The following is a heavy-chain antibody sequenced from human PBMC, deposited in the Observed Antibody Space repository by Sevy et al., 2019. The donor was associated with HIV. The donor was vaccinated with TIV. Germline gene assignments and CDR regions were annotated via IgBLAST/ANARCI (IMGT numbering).Heavy chain of an antibody. V-gene: IGHV3-9*01. CDR2: VSWNSASI. Sequence: GGSLRLSCAASGLTFDDYAMHWVRQAPGKGLEWVSRVSWNSASIGYAGSVRGRFTISRDNAKNSLSLQMNRLTSEDTGFYYCTKDLGATRVPGYCYDGTCWPRDGFDIWGHGTMVTVSS. J-gene: IGHJ3*02. D-gene: IGHD2-15*01. CDR1: GLTFDDYA. CDR3: TKDLGATRVPGYCYDGTCWPRDGFDI.